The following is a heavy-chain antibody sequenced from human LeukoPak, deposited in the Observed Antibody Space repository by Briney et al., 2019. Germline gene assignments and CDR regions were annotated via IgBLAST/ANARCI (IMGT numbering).Heavy chain of an antibody. CDR1: GGSISSSY. D-gene: IGHD5-24*01. CDR2: IYYSGST. CDR3: ATSLEMATDRVFDY. V-gene: IGHV4-59*08. Sequence: SETLSLTCTVSGGSISSSYWSWIRQPPGKGLEWIGYIYYSGSTNYNPSPKSRVTISVDTSKNQFSLKLSSVTAADTAVYYCATSLEMATDRVFDYWGQGTLVTVSS. J-gene: IGHJ4*02.